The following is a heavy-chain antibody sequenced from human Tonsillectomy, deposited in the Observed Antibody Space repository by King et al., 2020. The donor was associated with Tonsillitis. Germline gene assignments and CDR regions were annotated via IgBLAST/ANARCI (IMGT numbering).Heavy chain of an antibody. J-gene: IGHJ5*02. D-gene: IGHD3-9*01. CDR1: GFTFSSYS. Sequence: VQLVESGGGLVKPGGSLRLSCAASGFTFSSYSMNWVRQAPGKGLEWVSSISSSSSYIYYADSGKGRFTISIDNAKNSLYLQMNSLRAEETDVYYCARASTTLTGYLEWFDPWGQGTLVTVSS. CDR3: ARASTTLTGYLEWFDP. CDR2: ISSSSSYI. V-gene: IGHV3-21*01.